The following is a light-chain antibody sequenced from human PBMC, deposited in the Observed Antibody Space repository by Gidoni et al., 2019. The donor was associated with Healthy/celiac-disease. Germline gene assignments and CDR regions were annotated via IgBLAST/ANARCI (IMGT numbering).Light chain of an antibody. V-gene: IGLV1-40*01. J-gene: IGLJ3*02. CDR2: GNN. CDR1: SSTIGAGFD. Sequence: SVLTQPPSLSGAPGQRVTISCTGSSSTIGAGFDVHWYQQFQGTAPKRLIHGNNNRPAGVPDRVAASRSGSSASLAITGLQAEDEADYYCQSYDSGLTGAWVFGEGTKLTVL. CDR3: QSYDSGLTGAWV.